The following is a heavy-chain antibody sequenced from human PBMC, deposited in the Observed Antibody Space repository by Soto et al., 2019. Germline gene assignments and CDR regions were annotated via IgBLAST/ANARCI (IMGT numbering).Heavy chain of an antibody. D-gene: IGHD3-9*01. CDR2: MSYDGSNK. J-gene: IGHJ6*02. Sequence: QVQLVESGGGVVQPGRSLRLSCAASGFTFSSYGMHWARQAPGKGLEWVAVMSYDGSNKYYADSVKGRFTISRDNSKNTLYLQMNSLRAEDTAVYYCAKEGQYYDILTGYRSYYGMDVWGQGTTVTVSS. CDR1: GFTFSSYG. CDR3: AKEGQYYDILTGYRSYYGMDV. V-gene: IGHV3-30*18.